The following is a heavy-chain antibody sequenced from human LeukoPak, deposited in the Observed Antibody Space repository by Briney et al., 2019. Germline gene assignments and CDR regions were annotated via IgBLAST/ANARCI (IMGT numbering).Heavy chain of an antibody. CDR1: GFTFSSYS. J-gene: IGHJ6*03. D-gene: IGHD6-19*01. V-gene: IGHV3-21*01. CDR2: ISSSSSYI. Sequence: GGSLRLSCAASGFTFSSYSMNWVRQAPGKGLEWVSSISSSSSYIYYADSVKGRFTISRDNAKNSLYLQMNSLRAEDTAVYYCARDLLGSVAGRRAVGYMDVWGKGTTVTVSS. CDR3: ARDLLGSVAGRRAVGYMDV.